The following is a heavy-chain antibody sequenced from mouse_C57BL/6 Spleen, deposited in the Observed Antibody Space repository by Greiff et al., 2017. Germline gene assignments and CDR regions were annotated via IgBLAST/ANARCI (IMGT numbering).Heavy chain of an antibody. CDR1: GFTFSGYG. J-gene: IGHJ4*01. CDR3: ARQGAGGEY. CDR2: ISSGGSYT. D-gene: IGHD6-1*01. Sequence: EVQVVESGGDLVKPGGSLKLSCAASGFTFSGYGMSWVRQTPDKRLEWVATISSGGSYTYYPDSVKGRFTISRENAKNTLYLQMSSLKSEDAAMYYCARQGAGGEYWGQGTSVTVSS. V-gene: IGHV5-6*01.